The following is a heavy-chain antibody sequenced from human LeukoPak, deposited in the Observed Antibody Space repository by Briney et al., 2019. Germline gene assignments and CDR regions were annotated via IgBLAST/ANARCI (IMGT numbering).Heavy chain of an antibody. CDR1: GYTFTSYG. J-gene: IGHJ4*02. CDR2: ISAYNGNT. Sequence: ASVKVSCKASGYTFTSYGISWVRQAPGQGLEWMGWISAYNGNTNYAQKFQGRVTMTRDTSISTAYMELSRLRSDDTAVYYCAREVATIGYDYWGQGTLVTVSS. V-gene: IGHV1-18*01. D-gene: IGHD5-12*01. CDR3: AREVATIGYDY.